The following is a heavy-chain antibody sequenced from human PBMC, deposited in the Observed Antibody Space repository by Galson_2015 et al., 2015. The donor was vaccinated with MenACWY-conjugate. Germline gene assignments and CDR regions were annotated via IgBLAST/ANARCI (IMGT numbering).Heavy chain of an antibody. Sequence: SLRLSCAASGFRFSDYWMHWVRQAPGKGLVWVAGFSNDGSSTNYADSEEGRITVSRDNAKNTLFLQMNSLGGEDTAVYYCANMAVLTTSAFDFWGQGTLVTVSS. J-gene: IGHJ4*02. D-gene: IGHD1-1*01. CDR2: FSNDGSST. CDR3: ANMAVLTTSAFDF. CDR1: GFRFSDYW. V-gene: IGHV3-74*01.